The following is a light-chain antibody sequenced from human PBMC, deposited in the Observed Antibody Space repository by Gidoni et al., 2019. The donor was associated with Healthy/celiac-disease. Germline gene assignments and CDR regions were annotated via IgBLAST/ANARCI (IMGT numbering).Light chain of an antibody. CDR1: QSVSSY. Sequence: DIVLTPSPATLSLSPGERATLSCRASQSVSSYLAWYQQKPGQAPRLFIYDASNRATGSPARFSGRGSGTDFTLTISSLEPEDFVVYYCQQRSNWPPWTFGQGTKVEIK. J-gene: IGKJ1*01. V-gene: IGKV3-11*01. CDR2: DAS. CDR3: QQRSNWPPWT.